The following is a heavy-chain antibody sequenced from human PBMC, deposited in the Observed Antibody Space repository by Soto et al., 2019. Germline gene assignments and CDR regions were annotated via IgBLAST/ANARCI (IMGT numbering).Heavy chain of an antibody. J-gene: IGHJ4*02. CDR3: ARAEVDY. CDR1: GFTFGNYW. CDR2: MTSDGRTI. V-gene: IGHV3-74*03. Sequence: PGESLRLSCAASGFTFGNYWMHWVRQAPGKGPEWVSRMTSDGRTIQYADSVKGRFTGSRDNAKNTLYLQMNSLRAEDTAVYYCARAEVDYWGPGTLVTVSS.